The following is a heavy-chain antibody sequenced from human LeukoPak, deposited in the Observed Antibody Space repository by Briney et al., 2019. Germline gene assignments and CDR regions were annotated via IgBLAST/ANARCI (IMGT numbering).Heavy chain of an antibody. J-gene: IGHJ4*02. CDR1: GFTFSDYY. Sequence: GGSLRLSRAASGFTFSDYYMSWIRQAPGKGLEWVSYISSSGSTIYYADSVKGRFTISRDNAKNSLYLQMNSLRAEDTAVYYCAREPPNYDILTGYSGGFDYRGQGTLVTVSS. CDR3: AREPPNYDILTGYSGGFDY. V-gene: IGHV3-11*01. CDR2: ISSSGSTI. D-gene: IGHD3-9*01.